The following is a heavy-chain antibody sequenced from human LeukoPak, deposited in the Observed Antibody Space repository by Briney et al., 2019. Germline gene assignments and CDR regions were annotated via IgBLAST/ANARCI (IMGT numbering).Heavy chain of an antibody. V-gene: IGHV4-31*03. J-gene: IGHJ6*02. Sequence: SETLSLTCTVSGVSSSSGAFYWSWIRQHPGKGLEWIGYIYSSGSTYYNLSLKSRVTIPVDTSKNQFSLKLSSVTAADTAVYYCARVSGRITIFGYGMDVWGQGTTVTVSS. CDR3: ARVSGRITIFGYGMDV. D-gene: IGHD3-3*01. CDR1: GVSSSSGAFY. CDR2: IYSSGST.